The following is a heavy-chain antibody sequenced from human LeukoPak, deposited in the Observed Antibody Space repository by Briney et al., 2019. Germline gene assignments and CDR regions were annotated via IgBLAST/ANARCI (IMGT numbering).Heavy chain of an antibody. J-gene: IGHJ4*02. CDR2: IYYSGST. V-gene: IGHV4-61*05. CDR1: GGSISSSSYY. Sequence: SETLSLTCTVSGGSISSSSYYWGWIRQPPGKGLEWIGYIYYSGSTNYNPSLKSRVTISVDTSKNQFSLKLSSVTAADTAVYYCARLPIGGGDCDWGQGTLVTVST. CDR3: ARLPIGGGDCD. D-gene: IGHD2-21*02.